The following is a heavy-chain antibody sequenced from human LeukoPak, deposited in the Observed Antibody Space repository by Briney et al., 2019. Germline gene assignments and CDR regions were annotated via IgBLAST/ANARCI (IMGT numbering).Heavy chain of an antibody. CDR1: GYTFTSYW. CDR3: ARARSSWVFDI. CDR2: IYPGDSDT. Sequence: GESLKISCKGSGYTFTSYWIAWVRQMPGKGLEWMGIIYPGDSDTRYSPSFQGQVTISADKSISTAYLQWSSLKASDTAMYYCARARSSWVFDIWGQGTMVTVSS. J-gene: IGHJ3*02. D-gene: IGHD1-26*01. V-gene: IGHV5-51*01.